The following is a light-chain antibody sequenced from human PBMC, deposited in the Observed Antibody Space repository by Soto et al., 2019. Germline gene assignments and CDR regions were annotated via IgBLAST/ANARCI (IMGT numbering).Light chain of an antibody. CDR3: QRRSNWPPLYT. CDR1: QSVSSY. Sequence: EIVLTQSPATLSLSPGERATLSCRASQSVSSYLAWYQQKPGQAPRLLIYDASNRATGIPARFSGSGSGTDFTLTISSLAPEDYAVYYCQRRSNWPPLYTFGPGTKVDIK. J-gene: IGKJ3*01. CDR2: DAS. V-gene: IGKV3-11*01.